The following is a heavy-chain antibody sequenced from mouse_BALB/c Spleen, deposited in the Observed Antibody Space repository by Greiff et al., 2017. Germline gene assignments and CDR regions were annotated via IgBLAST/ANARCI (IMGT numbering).Heavy chain of an antibody. CDR3: ARHGSSFFDY. CDR2: ISSGGSYT. V-gene: IGHV5-6*01. J-gene: IGHJ2*01. CDR1: GFTFSSYG. D-gene: IGHD1-1*01. Sequence: DVHLVESGGDLVKPGGSLKLSCAASGFTFSSYGMSWVRQTPDKRLEWVATISSGGSYTYYPDSVKGRFTISRDNAKNTLYLQMSSLKSEDTAMYSCARHGSSFFDYWGQGTTLTVSS.